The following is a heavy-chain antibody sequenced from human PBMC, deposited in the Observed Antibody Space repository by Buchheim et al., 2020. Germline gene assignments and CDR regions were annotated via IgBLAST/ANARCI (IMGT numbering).Heavy chain of an antibody. V-gene: IGHV3-48*03. CDR3: ARAGGPYYYGFDY. Sequence: EVQLVESGGGLVQPGGSLRLSCAASGFTFSSYEMNWVRQAPGKGLEWVSYISSSGRTIYYADSVKGRFTISIDNAKKSLYLQMNSLRAEDTALYYCARAGGPYYYGFDYWGQGTL. CDR2: ISSSGRTI. J-gene: IGHJ4*02. CDR1: GFTFSSYE. D-gene: IGHD3-10*01.